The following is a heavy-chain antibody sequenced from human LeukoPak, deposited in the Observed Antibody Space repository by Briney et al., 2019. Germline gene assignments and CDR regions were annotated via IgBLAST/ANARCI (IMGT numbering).Heavy chain of an antibody. CDR2: FDPEDGET. D-gene: IGHD5-18*01. CDR3: ATDVPRIPMGPLRD. CDR1: GYTLTELS. Sequence: ASVKVSWKVSGYTLTELSMHWVRQAPGKGLEWMGGFDPEDGETIYAQKFQGRVTMTEDTSTDTAYMELSSLRSEDTAVYYCATDVPRIPMGPLRDWGQGTLVTVSS. V-gene: IGHV1-24*01. J-gene: IGHJ4*02.